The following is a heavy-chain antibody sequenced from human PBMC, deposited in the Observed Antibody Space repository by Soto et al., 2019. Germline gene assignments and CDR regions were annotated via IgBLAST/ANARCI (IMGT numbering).Heavy chain of an antibody. D-gene: IGHD2-2*01. Sequence: QVQLVQSGAEVKKPGSSVKVSCKASGDTFSTYTITWMRQAPGQGLEWMGGIIPRSATSNYAQKFQGRVTIPADESTRTAYMELSSMRSEDTAVYYCAREVLVLVPPTVNPDSASSARDVWGQGTTATFPS. J-gene: IGHJ6*02. CDR2: IIPRSATS. CDR3: AREVLVLVPPTVNPDSASSARDV. V-gene: IGHV1-69*12. CDR1: GDTFSTYT.